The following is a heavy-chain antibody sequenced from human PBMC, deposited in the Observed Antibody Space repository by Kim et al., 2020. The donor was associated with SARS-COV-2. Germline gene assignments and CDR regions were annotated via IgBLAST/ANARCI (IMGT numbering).Heavy chain of an antibody. D-gene: IGHD6-19*01. CDR1: GFTFSSYA. Sequence: GGSLRLSCAASGFTFSSYAMSWVRQAPGKGLEWVSAISGSGGSTYYADSVKGRFTISRDNSKNTLYLQMNSLRAEDTAVYYCAKDRAVQQWLGSRYYYGMDVWGQGTTVTVSS. J-gene: IGHJ6*02. V-gene: IGHV3-23*01. CDR2: ISGSGGST. CDR3: AKDRAVQQWLGSRYYYGMDV.